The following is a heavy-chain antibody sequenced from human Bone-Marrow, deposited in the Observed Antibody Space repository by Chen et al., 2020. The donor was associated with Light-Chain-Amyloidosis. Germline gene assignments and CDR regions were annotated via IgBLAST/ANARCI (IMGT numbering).Heavy chain of an antibody. CDR1: GLTSGDPG. D-gene: IGHD2-21*01. J-gene: IGHJ4*02. CDR2: IRTKNSGYTT. Sequence: VQLVEPGGGWVKPGGPLRLAGEASGLTSGDPGIHWVRQASGKGLEWLGRIRTKNSGYTTSYAAPVEGRFTVSRDDSKTTAYLQMDSLKIEDTALYYCVASHVIVGALESWGQGTLVIVSP. CDR3: VASHVIVGALES. V-gene: IGHV3-73*01.